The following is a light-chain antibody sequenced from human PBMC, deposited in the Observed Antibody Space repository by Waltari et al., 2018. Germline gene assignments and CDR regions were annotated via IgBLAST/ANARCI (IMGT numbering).Light chain of an antibody. Sequence: DIQMTQSPSTLSASVGDRVTNTCRASQSISSWLAWYQQKPGKAPKLLIYKASSLESGVPSRFSGSGSGTEFTLTISSLQPDDFATYYCQQYNSYPWTFGQGTKLEI. CDR2: KAS. CDR3: QQYNSYPWT. CDR1: QSISSW. V-gene: IGKV1-5*03. J-gene: IGKJ2*02.